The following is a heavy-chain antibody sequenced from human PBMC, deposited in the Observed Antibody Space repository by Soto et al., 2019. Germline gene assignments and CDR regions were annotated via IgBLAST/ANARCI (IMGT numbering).Heavy chain of an antibody. CDR3: VRDGTKNLRDRFEP. CDR1: GASLSRYY. V-gene: IGHV4-4*07. Sequence: QVVLQESGPGVVKPSDTLSLTCNVSGASLSRYYWSWIRQPPGKGLEWIGRIYATGDTDYNPSLKSGISMSVDMSKKQFSLTLRSVTAADTAIYYCVRDGTKNLRDRFEPWGRGILVTVSS. J-gene: IGHJ5*02. D-gene: IGHD1-26*01. CDR2: IYATGDT.